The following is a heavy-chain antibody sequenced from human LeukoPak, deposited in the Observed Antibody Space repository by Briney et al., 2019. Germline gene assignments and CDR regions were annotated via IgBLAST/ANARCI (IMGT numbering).Heavy chain of an antibody. CDR2: ISGSGGST. Sequence: PGGSLRLSCAASGFTFSSYAMSWVRQAPGKGLEWVSAISGSGGSTYYADSVKGRFTISRDNSKNTLYLQMNSLRAEDTAVYYCAKDPDRWLQLAHLDYWGQGTLVTVSS. J-gene: IGHJ4*02. D-gene: IGHD5-24*01. V-gene: IGHV3-23*01. CDR1: GFTFSSYA. CDR3: AKDPDRWLQLAHLDY.